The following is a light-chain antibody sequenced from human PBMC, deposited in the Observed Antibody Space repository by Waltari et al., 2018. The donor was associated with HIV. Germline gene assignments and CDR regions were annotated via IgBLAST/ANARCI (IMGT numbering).Light chain of an antibody. CDR3: GAWDSSLNYVV. Sequence: QSVLTQPPSVSAAPGQKVTIPCYGSTSHIGNNYVSWYQQHPGTAPNSLIYENDKRPAGIPARFAGSKAGPSATLDITGLQAGDEADYYCGAWDSSLNYVVFGGGTKVTVL. J-gene: IGLJ2*01. CDR1: TSHIGNNY. V-gene: IGLV1-51*01. CDR2: END.